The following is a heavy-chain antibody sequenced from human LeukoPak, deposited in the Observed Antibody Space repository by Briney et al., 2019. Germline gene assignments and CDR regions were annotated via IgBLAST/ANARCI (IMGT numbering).Heavy chain of an antibody. J-gene: IGHJ4*02. CDR2: IYYSGST. V-gene: IGHV4-59*01. D-gene: IGHD6-13*01. CDR3: ARGRPYSSSWLYDY. Sequence: SETLSLTCTVSGGSISSYYWSWIRQPPGKGLEWIGYIYYSGSTNYNPSLKSRVTISVDTSKNQFSLKLSSVTAADTAVYYYARGRPYSSSWLYDYWGQGTLVTVSS. CDR1: GGSISSYY.